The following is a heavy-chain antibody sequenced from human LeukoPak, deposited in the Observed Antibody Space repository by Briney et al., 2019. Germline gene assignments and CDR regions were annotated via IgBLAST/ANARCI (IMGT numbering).Heavy chain of an antibody. Sequence: SETLSLTCTVSGASTSSSFWSWIRQSPGKGLEWIGYINYRGETSQNPSLESRVSMSVDTSKNQFSLKLSSVTAADTAVYYCARAGQWLVLHFDYWGQGTLVTVSS. V-gene: IGHV4-59*12. CDR3: ARAGQWLVLHFDY. CDR2: INYRGET. CDR1: GASTSSSF. D-gene: IGHD6-19*01. J-gene: IGHJ4*02.